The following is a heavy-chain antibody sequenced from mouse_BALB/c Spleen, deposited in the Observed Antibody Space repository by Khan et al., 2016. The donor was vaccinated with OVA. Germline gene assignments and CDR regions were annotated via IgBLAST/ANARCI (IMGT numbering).Heavy chain of an antibody. V-gene: IGHV2-9*02. J-gene: IGHJ3*01. CDR3: ARAYYYGAWVAY. CDR1: GFSLTTYG. D-gene: IGHD1-1*01. CDR2: IWAGGST. Sequence: QVQLKESGPGLVAPSQSLSITCTVAGFSLTTYGVHWVRQPPGKGLEWLGVIWAGGSTNYNSALMSRLSISKDNSKSQAFFKKNSLQTDDTAMYYCARAYYYGAWVAYWGQGTLVTVSA.